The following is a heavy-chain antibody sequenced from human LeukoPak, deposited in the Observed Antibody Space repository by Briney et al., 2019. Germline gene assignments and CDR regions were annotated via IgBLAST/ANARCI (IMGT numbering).Heavy chain of an antibody. Sequence: GASVKVSCKASGYTFTSYYMHRVRQAPGQGLEWMGIINPSGGSTSYAQKFQGRVTMTRDTSTSTVYMELSSLRSEDTAAYYCARTAASNGYGYYYYGMDVWGQGTTVTVSS. V-gene: IGHV1-46*01. D-gene: IGHD5-18*01. CDR2: INPSGGST. CDR1: GYTFTSYY. J-gene: IGHJ6*02. CDR3: ARTAASNGYGYYYYGMDV.